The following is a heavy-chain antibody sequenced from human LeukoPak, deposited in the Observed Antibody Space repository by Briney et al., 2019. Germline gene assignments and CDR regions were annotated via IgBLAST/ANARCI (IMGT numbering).Heavy chain of an antibody. CDR3: ARRDFPDYFDY. V-gene: IGHV4-38-2*01. CDR1: GYSISSGYY. Sequence: SETLSLTCAVSGYSISSGYYWGWIRQPPGKGLEWIGTIYQSGSTNYNPSLKSRVTISVDTSKNQFSLNLSSVTAADTAVYYCARRDFPDYFDYWGQGTLVTVSS. J-gene: IGHJ4*02. CDR2: IYQSGST. D-gene: IGHD3-9*01.